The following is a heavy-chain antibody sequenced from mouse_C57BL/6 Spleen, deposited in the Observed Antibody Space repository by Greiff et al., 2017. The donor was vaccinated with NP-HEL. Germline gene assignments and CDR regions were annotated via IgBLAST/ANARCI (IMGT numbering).Heavy chain of an antibody. D-gene: IGHD1-1*01. V-gene: IGHV1-53*01. CDR2: INPSNGGT. Sequence: QVQLQQPGTELVKPGASVKLSRKASGYTFTSYWMHWVKQRPGQGLEWIGNINPSNGGTNYNEKFKSKATLTVDKSSSTAYMQLSSLTSEDSAVYYCARDYYGSSYNYAMDYWGQGTSVTVSS. CDR1: GYTFTSYW. CDR3: ARDYYGSSYNYAMDY. J-gene: IGHJ4*01.